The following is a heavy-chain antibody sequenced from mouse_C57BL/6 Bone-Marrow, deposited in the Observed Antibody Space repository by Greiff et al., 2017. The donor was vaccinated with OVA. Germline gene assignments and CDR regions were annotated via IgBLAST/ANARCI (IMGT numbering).Heavy chain of an antibody. CDR3: ARDGGNSLDY. V-gene: IGHV5-4*01. Sequence: EVKLVESGGGLVKPGGSLKLSCAASGFTFSSYAMSWVRQTPEKRLEWVATISDGGSYTYYPDNVKGRFTISRDNAKNNLYLQMSHLKSEDTAMYYCARDGGNSLDYWGQGTTLTVSS. CDR1: GFTFSSYA. J-gene: IGHJ2*01. CDR2: ISDGGSYT.